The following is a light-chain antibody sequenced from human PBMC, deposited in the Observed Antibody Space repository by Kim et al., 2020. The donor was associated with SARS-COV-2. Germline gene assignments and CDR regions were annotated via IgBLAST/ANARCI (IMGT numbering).Light chain of an antibody. CDR2: YDS. J-gene: IGLJ2*01. Sequence: SYELTQPPSVSVSPGKTARITCGGNNIGSKSVHWYQQKPGQAPVLVIYYDSDRPSGIPERFSGSNSVNTATLTISRVGAGDEADYYCQVWDSSSDHVVFGGGTQLTV. CDR3: QVWDSSSDHVV. CDR1: NIGSKS. V-gene: IGLV3-21*04.